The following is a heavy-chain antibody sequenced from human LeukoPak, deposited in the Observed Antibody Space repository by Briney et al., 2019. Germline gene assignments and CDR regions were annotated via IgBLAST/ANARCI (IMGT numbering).Heavy chain of an antibody. CDR2: IKQDESEK. D-gene: IGHD2-15*01. V-gene: IGHV3-7*01. J-gene: IGHJ4*02. Sequence: GGSLRFSCEASGFTFSSYWMSWVRQAPGKGLEWVANIKQDESEKYYADSVKGRFTISRDNAKNSLHLQMNSLRAEDTAVYYCARYWSGGSCYDYWGQGTLVTVSS. CDR1: GFTFSSYW. CDR3: ARYWSGGSCYDY.